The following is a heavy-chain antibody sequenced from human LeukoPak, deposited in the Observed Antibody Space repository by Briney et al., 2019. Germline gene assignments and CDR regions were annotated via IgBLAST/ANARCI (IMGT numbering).Heavy chain of an antibody. CDR1: GFTFSSYG. D-gene: IGHD6-6*01. V-gene: IGHV3-33*01. CDR3: AVGYSSSPRTAVGYFDY. Sequence: GGSLRLSCAASGFTFSSYGMHWVRQAPGKGLEWVAVIWYDGSNKYYADSVKGRFTISRDNSKNTLYLQMNSLRAEDTAVYYCAVGYSSSPRTAVGYFDYWGQGTLVTVSP. CDR2: IWYDGSNK. J-gene: IGHJ4*02.